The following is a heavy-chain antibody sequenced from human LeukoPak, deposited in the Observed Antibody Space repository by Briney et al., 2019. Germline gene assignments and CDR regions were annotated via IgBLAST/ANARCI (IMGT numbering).Heavy chain of an antibody. V-gene: IGHV4-59*01. D-gene: IGHD5-24*01. J-gene: IGHJ3*02. CDR3: AREAREGHVFDI. CDR2: IHYSGST. Sequence: SETLSLTCTVSGGSISSYYWSWIRQPPGKGLEWIGYIHYSGSTNYNPSLKSRVIISVDTSKNQFSLKLSSVTAADTAVYYCAREAREGHVFDIWGQGTMVTVSS. CDR1: GGSISSYY.